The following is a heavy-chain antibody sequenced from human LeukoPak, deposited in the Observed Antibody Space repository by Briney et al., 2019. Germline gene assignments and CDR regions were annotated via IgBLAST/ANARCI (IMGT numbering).Heavy chain of an antibody. D-gene: IGHD1-26*01. J-gene: IGHJ4*02. CDR2: INTDGSST. V-gene: IGHV3-74*01. Sequence: GGSLRLSCAASGFTFSSYSMNWVRQAPGKGLEWVSRINTDGSSTSYADSVKGRFTISRDNAKNTLYLQMNSLRADDTAVFYCATGRIVGAAEGWGQGTLVTVSS. CDR3: ATGRIVGAAEG. CDR1: GFTFSSYS.